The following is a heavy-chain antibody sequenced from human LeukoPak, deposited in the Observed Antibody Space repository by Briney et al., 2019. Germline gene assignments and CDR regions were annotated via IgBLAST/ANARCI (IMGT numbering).Heavy chain of an antibody. CDR1: GFTFSSNW. V-gene: IGHV3-74*01. J-gene: IGHJ2*01. Sequence: GGSLRLSCAASGFTFSSNWMHWVRQGPGKGLVWVSRINSDGSSTSYADSVKGRFTISRDNAKNTLYLQMNSLRAEDTAMYYCARGSDCSGGSCYSYWYFDLWGRGTLVTVSS. CDR3: ARGSDCSGGSCYSYWYFDL. D-gene: IGHD2-15*01. CDR2: INSDGSST.